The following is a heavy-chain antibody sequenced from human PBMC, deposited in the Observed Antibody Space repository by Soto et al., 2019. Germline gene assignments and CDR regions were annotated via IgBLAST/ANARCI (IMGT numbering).Heavy chain of an antibody. D-gene: IGHD4-17*01. CDR2: IYWNDDI. CDR3: AHRGSGDSPRDNWSDP. V-gene: IGHV2-5*01. Sequence: QITLKESGPTLVKPTQTLTLTCTFSGFSLSTGGVGVGWIRQPPGKALEWLALIYWNDDIRYSPSLKSRLTITRDTPKNQVVLTRTNLAPVDTATSSCAHRGSGDSPRDNWSDPGGQGPLVPVSP. J-gene: IGHJ5*02. CDR1: GFSLSTGGVG.